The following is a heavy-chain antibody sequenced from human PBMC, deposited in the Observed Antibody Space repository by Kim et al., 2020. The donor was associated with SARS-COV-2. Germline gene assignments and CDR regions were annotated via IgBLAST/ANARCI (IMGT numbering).Heavy chain of an antibody. D-gene: IGHD1-1*01. CDR2: IGTAGDT. V-gene: IGHV3-13*01. CDR3: ARAGNGDYYYYGMDV. CDR1: GFTFSSYD. Sequence: GGSLRLSCAASGFTFSSYDMHWVRQATGKGLEWVSAIGTAGDTYYPGSVKGRFTISRENAKNSLYLQMNSLRAGDTAVYYCARAGNGDYYYYGMDVWGQGTRVTVSS. J-gene: IGHJ6*02.